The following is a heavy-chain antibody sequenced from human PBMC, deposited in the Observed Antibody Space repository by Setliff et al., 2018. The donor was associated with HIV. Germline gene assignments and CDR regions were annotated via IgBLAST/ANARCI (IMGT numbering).Heavy chain of an antibody. CDR1: GFPFSNYA. D-gene: IGHD3-10*01. V-gene: IGHV3-23*01. CDR3: AQAQTSVSGSYYQYLQH. Sequence: GGSLRLSCEASGFPFSNYAMTWVRQAPGKGLEWVSSLRGSGGSTYYADSVKGRFTIPRDNSKDTLYLRMNSLRAEATAVYYCAQAQTSVSGSYYQYLQHWGQGTLVTVSS. CDR2: LRGSGGST. J-gene: IGHJ1*01.